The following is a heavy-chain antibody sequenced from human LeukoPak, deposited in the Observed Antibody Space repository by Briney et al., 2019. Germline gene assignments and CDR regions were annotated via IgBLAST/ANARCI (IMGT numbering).Heavy chain of an antibody. Sequence: PSETLSLTCTVSGGSISSYYWSWIRQPAGKGLEWIGRIYTSGSTNYNPSLKSRVTMSVDTSKNQFSLKLSSVTAADTAVYYCARGENHVLRFLELYNTGAFDIWGQGTMVTVSS. CDR3: ARGENHVLRFLELYNTGAFDI. D-gene: IGHD3-3*01. V-gene: IGHV4-4*07. J-gene: IGHJ3*02. CDR2: IYTSGST. CDR1: GGSISSYY.